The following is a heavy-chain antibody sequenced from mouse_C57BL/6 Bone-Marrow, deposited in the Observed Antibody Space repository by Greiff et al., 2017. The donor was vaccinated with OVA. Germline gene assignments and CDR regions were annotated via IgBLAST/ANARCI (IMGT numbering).Heavy chain of an antibody. J-gene: IGHJ2*01. Sequence: ESGPGLVKPSQSLSLTCSVTGYSITSGYYWNWIRQFPGNKLEWMGYISYDGSNNYNPSLKNRISITRDTSKNKFFLKLNSVTTEDTATYYCARGGTTVAGGSWGQGTTLTVSS. CDR2: ISYDGSN. V-gene: IGHV3-6*01. D-gene: IGHD1-1*01. CDR1: GYSITSGYY. CDR3: ARGGTTVAGGS.